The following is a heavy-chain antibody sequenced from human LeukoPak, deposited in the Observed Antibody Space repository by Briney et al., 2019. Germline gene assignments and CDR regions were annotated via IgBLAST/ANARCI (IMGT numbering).Heavy chain of an antibody. CDR2: IKEDGIEI. Sequence: GGSLRLSCAASGFTFSSYWMTWVRQAPGKGLEWVANIKEDGIEIYYVDSVKGRFTISRDNANNSLYLQMHSLRVDDTAVYYCGRDMYVWGKGTTVIVSS. V-gene: IGHV3-7*01. CDR3: GRDMYV. CDR1: GFTFSSYW. J-gene: IGHJ6*03.